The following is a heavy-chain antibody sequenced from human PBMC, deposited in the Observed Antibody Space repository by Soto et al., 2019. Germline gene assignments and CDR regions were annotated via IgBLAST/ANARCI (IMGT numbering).Heavy chain of an antibody. D-gene: IGHD2-15*01. V-gene: IGHV4-31*03. Sequence: QVQLQESGPGLVKPSQTLSLTCTVSGGSISSGGYYWSWIRQHPGKGLEWIGYIYYSGSTYYNPSLKSRVTISVDTSKNQFSLKLSSVTAADTAVYYCARDHAGEDWTSNWFDPWGQGTLVTVSS. CDR3: ARDHAGEDWTSNWFDP. J-gene: IGHJ5*02. CDR1: GGSISSGGYY. CDR2: IYYSGST.